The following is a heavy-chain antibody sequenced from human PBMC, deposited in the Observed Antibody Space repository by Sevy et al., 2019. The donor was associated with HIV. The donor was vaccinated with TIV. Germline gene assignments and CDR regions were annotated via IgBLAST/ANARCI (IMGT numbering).Heavy chain of an antibody. CDR1: GFTFSSYW. V-gene: IGHV3-7*01. CDR3: ARCGYYDFWSGYYYSDHDAFDI. CDR2: IKQDGSEK. Sequence: GGSLRLSCAASGFTFSSYWMSWVRQAPGKGLEWVANIKQDGSEKYYVDSVKGRFTMSRDNAKNSLYLQMNSLRAEDTAVYYCARCGYYDFWSGYYYSDHDAFDIWGQGTMVTVSS. J-gene: IGHJ3*02. D-gene: IGHD3-3*01.